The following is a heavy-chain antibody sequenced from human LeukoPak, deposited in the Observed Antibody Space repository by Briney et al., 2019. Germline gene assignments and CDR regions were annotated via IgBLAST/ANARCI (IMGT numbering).Heavy chain of an antibody. V-gene: IGHV3-23*01. Sequence: PGGSLRLSCAASGFTFSSYAMSWVRQAPGKGLGWVSAINSAGSTYYGDSVRGRFTISRDNSKNVLYLQMNSLRAEDTALYYCAKDQNTVATAPFDYWGQGTLVTVSS. CDR1: GFTFSSYA. D-gene: IGHD4-17*01. CDR3: AKDQNTVATAPFDY. CDR2: INSAGST. J-gene: IGHJ4*02.